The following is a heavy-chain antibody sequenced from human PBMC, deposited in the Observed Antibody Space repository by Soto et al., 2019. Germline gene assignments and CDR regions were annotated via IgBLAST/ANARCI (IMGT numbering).Heavy chain of an antibody. Sequence: SVKVSCKASGGTFSSYTISWVRQAPGQGLEWMGRIIPILGIANYAQKFQGRVTITADKSTSTAYMELSSLRSEDTAVYYCAKSTRRSSYTDYWGQGTLVPVSS. V-gene: IGHV1-69*02. J-gene: IGHJ4*02. CDR2: IIPILGIA. CDR3: AKSTRRSSYTDY. CDR1: GGTFSSYT. D-gene: IGHD3-16*02.